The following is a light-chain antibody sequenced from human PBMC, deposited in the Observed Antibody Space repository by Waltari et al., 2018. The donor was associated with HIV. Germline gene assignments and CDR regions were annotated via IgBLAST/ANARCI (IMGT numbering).Light chain of an antibody. CDR2: DAS. CDR3: QQRSNWPPESLT. Sequence: EIVLTQSPATLSLSPGERATLSCRASQSVSSYLASYQQKPGQAPRLLIYDASNRATGIPARFSGSGSGTDFTLTISSLEPEDFAVYYCQQRSNWPPESLTFGGGTKVEIK. J-gene: IGKJ4*01. V-gene: IGKV3-11*01. CDR1: QSVSSY.